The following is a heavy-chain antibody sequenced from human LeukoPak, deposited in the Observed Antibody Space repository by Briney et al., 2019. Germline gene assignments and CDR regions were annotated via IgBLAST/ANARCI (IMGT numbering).Heavy chain of an antibody. D-gene: IGHD1-26*01. J-gene: IGHJ4*02. CDR3: ARAENSGSYYGEPPRAIDY. Sequence: GASVKVSCKASGYTFTSYYMHWVRQAPGQGLEWMGIINPSGGSTSYAQKFQGRVTMTRDTSTSTVYMELSSLRSEDTAVYYCARAENSGSYYGEPPRAIDYWGQGTLVTVSS. CDR2: INPSGGST. V-gene: IGHV1-46*01. CDR1: GYTFTSYY.